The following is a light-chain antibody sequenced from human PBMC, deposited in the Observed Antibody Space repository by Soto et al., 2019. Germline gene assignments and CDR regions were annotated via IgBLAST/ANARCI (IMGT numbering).Light chain of an antibody. Sequence: QSVLTQPPSVSGAPGQRVTISCTGSSSNIGAGYDVHWYQQLPGTAPKLLIHGNSNRPSGVPDRFSGSKSGTSASLAIPGPQADDEADYYCQSYDSSQSGPRYVFGTGTKVTVL. V-gene: IGLV1-40*01. CDR2: GNS. CDR1: SSNIGAGYD. J-gene: IGLJ1*01. CDR3: QSYDSSQSGPRYV.